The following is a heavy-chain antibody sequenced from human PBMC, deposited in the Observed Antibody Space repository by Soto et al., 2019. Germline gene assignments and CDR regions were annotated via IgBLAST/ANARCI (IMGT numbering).Heavy chain of an antibody. CDR3: ARGFAGSESVVVVPAIDFYSFDT. V-gene: IGHV1-69*06. J-gene: IGHJ4*02. Sequence: QVQLVQSGAEVKKPGSSVKVSCKASGGTFSTYTFSWVRQAPGQGLEWMGRIIPIFGTPYYAQKFQGRVTITADKSASTVYMERSSQRSDDAAVYFCARGFAGSESVVVVPAIDFYSFDTWGQGTLVSVSS. D-gene: IGHD2-15*01. CDR1: GGTFSTYT. CDR2: IIPIFGTP.